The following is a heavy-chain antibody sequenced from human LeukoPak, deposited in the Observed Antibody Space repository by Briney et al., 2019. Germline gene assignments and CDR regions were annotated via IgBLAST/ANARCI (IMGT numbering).Heavy chain of an antibody. CDR1: DGSISSYY. Sequence: KPSDTLSLTCTVSDGSISSYYWSWIRQPPGKGLEWIGYISYSGSTNYNPSLKSRVTISVDTSKNQLSLKLSSVTAADTAVYYCARDGAYYYDSSGYYDYWGQGTLVTVSS. CDR3: ARDGAYYYDSSGYYDY. V-gene: IGHV4-59*01. D-gene: IGHD3-22*01. CDR2: ISYSGST. J-gene: IGHJ4*02.